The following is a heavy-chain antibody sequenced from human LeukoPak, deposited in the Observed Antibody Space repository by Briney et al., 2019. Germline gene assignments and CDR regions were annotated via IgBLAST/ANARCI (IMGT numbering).Heavy chain of an antibody. V-gene: IGHV1-2*02. CDR2: INPNSGGT. CDR1: GYTFTGYY. Sequence: ASVKVSCKASGYTFTGYYMHWVRQAPGQGLEWMGWINPNSGGTNYAQKFQGRVTMTGDTSISTAYMELSRLRSDDTAVYYCARDRDYDILTGYYNVTGYAFDIWGQGTMVTVSS. CDR3: ARDRDYDILTGYYNVTGYAFDI. D-gene: IGHD3-9*01. J-gene: IGHJ3*02.